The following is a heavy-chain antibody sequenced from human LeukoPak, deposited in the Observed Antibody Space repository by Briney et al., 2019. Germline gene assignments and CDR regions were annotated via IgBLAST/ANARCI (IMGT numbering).Heavy chain of an antibody. J-gene: IGHJ6*02. D-gene: IGHD1-14*01. CDR2: IYHSGKT. CDR1: GGSISSGGYS. V-gene: IGHV4-30-2*01. CDR3: ARSRQSTYGNYYYYGMDV. Sequence: TSETLSLTCAVSGGSISSGGYSWSWIRQPPGKGLEWIGYIYHSGKTNYNASLKSRVTISVDRSKNQFSLKLSSVTAADTAVYYCARSRQSTYGNYYYYGMDVWGQGTTVTVSS.